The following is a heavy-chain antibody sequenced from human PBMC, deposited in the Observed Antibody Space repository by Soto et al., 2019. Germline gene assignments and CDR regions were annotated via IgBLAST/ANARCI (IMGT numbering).Heavy chain of an antibody. CDR3: VKGDLDTAVVNSPDAFDV. Sequence: PGGSLRLSCEASGFMFNDYSMHWVRQAPGKGLDWVAVISYHGNNKYYAQSVKGRFTISRDNSKNTLFLHMDSLRPEDTAVYHCVKGDLDTAVVNSPDAFDVWGPGTMVTVSS. V-gene: IGHV3-30*18. J-gene: IGHJ3*01. CDR1: GFMFNDYS. D-gene: IGHD5-18*01. CDR2: ISYHGNNK.